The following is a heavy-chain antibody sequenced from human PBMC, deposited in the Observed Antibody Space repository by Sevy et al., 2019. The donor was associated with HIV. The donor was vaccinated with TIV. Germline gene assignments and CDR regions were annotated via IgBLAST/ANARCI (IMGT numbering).Heavy chain of an antibody. D-gene: IGHD6-19*01. J-gene: IGHJ4*02. V-gene: IGHV4-34*01. Sequence: SETLSLTCAVYGGSFSGYYWGWIRQLPGKGLEWIGEINHSGSTNYNPSPKRRVTISVDTSKNQFSLKLSSVTAADTAVYYCARGRLGWYVRYGGKGTWVTVSS. CDR1: GGSFSGYY. CDR3: ARGRLGWYVRY. CDR2: INHSGST.